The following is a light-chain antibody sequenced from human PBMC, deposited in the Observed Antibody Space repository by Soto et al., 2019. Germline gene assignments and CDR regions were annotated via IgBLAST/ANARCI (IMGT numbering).Light chain of an antibody. CDR1: TGAVTSGYY. CDR2: NTD. V-gene: IGLV7-43*01. J-gene: IGLJ2*01. CDR3: LLYFGGAVVVL. Sequence: QAVVTQEPSLTVSPGGTVTRTCASSTGAVTSGYYPNWFQQKPGQAPRALIYNTDNKYSWTPARFSGSLLGGKAALTLSGVQPEDEAEYYCLLYFGGAVVVLFGGGTKVTVL.